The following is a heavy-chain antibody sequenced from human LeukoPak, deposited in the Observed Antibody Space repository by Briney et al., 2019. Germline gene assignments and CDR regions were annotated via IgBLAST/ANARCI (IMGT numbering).Heavy chain of an antibody. CDR2: IRYDGSNK. D-gene: IGHD3-22*01. CDR1: GFTFSSYS. J-gene: IGHJ4*02. Sequence: GGSLRLSCAASGFTFSSYSMHWVRQAPGKGLEWVAFIRYDGSNKYYADSVKGRFTISRDNAKNTLYLQMNSLRAEDTAVYYCARGVGGYYDSSGHYNYWGQGTLVTVSS. V-gene: IGHV3-30*02. CDR3: ARGVGGYYDSSGHYNY.